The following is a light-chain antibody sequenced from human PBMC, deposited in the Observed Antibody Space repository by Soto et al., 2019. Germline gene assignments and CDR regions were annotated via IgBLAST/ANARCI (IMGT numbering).Light chain of an antibody. Sequence: DIQMTQSKYSLSASVGDRVTITCRASQSISSYLNWYQQKPGKAPKLLIYAASSLQSGVPSRFSGSGSGTDFTLTISCLQPEDFATYYCQQSYSTPWTFGQVTKVDI. V-gene: IGKV1-39*01. J-gene: IGKJ1*01. CDR2: AAS. CDR3: QQSYSTPWT. CDR1: QSISSY.